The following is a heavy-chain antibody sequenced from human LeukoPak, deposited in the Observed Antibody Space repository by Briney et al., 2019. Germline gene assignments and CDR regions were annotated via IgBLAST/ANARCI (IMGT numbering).Heavy chain of an antibody. V-gene: IGHV3-23*01. CDR3: AKDYGSSGYLYNWFDP. D-gene: IGHD3-22*01. CDR2: ISGSGGST. CDR1: GFTFSSYA. Sequence: GGSLRLSCAASGFTFSSYAMSWVRQAPGKGLEWVSAISGSGGSTYYADSVKGRFTISRDNSKNTLYLQMNSLRAEDTAVYYCAKDYGSSGYLYNWFDPWGQGTLVTVSS. J-gene: IGHJ5*02.